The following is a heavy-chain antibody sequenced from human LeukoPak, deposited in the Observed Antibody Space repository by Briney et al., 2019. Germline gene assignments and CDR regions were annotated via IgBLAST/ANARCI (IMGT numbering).Heavy chain of an antibody. CDR3: ARARSYDPTRRYAFDI. CDR2: NYYSGST. CDR1: GGSISSGGYY. V-gene: IGHV4-31*03. Sequence: PSETLSLTCTVSGGSISSGGYYWSWIRQHPGEGLEWIGYNYYSGSTYYNPSLKSRVTISVDTSKNQFSLKLSSVTAADTAVYYCARARSYDPTRRYAFDIWGQGTMVTVSS. J-gene: IGHJ3*02. D-gene: IGHD3-3*01.